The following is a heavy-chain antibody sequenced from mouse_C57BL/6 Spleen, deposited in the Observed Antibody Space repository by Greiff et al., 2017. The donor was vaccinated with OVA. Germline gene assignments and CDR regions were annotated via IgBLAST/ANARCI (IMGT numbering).Heavy chain of an antibody. V-gene: IGHV1-26*01. CDR1: GYTFTDYY. D-gene: IGHD1-1*01. CDR3: ARAYYYGRAMDY. J-gene: IGHJ4*01. Sequence: EVKLMESGPELVKPGASVKISCKASGYTFTDYYMNWVKQSHGKSLEWIGDINPNNGGTSYNQKFKGKATLTVDKSSSTAYMELRSLTSEDSAVYYCARAYYYGRAMDYWGQGTSVTVSS. CDR2: INPNNGGT.